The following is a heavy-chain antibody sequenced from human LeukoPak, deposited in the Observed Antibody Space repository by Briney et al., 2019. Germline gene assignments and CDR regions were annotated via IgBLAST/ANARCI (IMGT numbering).Heavy chain of an antibody. V-gene: IGHV3-48*03. J-gene: IGHJ4*02. D-gene: IGHD1-26*01. CDR2: ISSSGSTI. CDR3: ARDSLEELYDY. Sequence: GGSLRLSCAASGFTFSSYEMNWVRQAPGQGLEWVSYISSSGSTIYYADSVKGRFTISRDNAKNSLYLQMNSLRAEDTAVYYCARDSLEELYDYWGQGTLVTVSS. CDR1: GFTFSSYE.